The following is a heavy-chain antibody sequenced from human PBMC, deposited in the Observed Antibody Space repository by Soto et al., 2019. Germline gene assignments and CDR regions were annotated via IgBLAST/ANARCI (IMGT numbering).Heavy chain of an antibody. CDR2: ISSNSDST. J-gene: IGHJ3*02. CDR3: AHPRGYGVFDAVDI. CDR1: GFIFSTYA. Sequence: PGGSLRLSCAASGFIFSTYAMNWVRQAPGEGLEWVSAISSNSDSTFYAESMRGRFTISRDNSVNTLYLQMSRLRTEDTAVYYCAHPRGYGVFDAVDIWGQGTMVTVSS. V-gene: IGHV3-23*01. D-gene: IGHD4-17*01.